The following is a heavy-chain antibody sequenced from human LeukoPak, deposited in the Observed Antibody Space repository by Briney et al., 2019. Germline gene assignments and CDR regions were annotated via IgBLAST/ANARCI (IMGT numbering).Heavy chain of an antibody. CDR2: IRYDGSNK. Sequence: GGSLRLSCAASGFTFSSYGMHWVRQAPGKGLEWVAFIRYDGSNKYYADSVKGRFTISRDNSKNTLYLQMNSLRAEDTAVYYYAKDLVSTSFYYYYYYMDVWGKGTTVTVSS. D-gene: IGHD2-2*01. CDR1: GFTFSSYG. CDR3: AKDLVSTSFYYYYYYMDV. J-gene: IGHJ6*03. V-gene: IGHV3-30*02.